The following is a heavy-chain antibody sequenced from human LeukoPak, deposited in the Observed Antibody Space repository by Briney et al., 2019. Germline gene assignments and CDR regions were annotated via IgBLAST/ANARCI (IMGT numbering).Heavy chain of an antibody. D-gene: IGHD4-11*01. J-gene: IGHJ6*02. CDR2: ISYDGSNK. CDR1: GFTFSSYG. CDR3: AKSLSSNSRYYGMDV. Sequence: GGSLRLSCAASGFTFSSYGMHGVRQAPGKGLEWVAVISYDGSNKYYADSVKGRFTISRDNSKNTLYLQMNSLRAEDTAVYYCAKSLSSNSRYYGMDVWGQGTTVTVSS. V-gene: IGHV3-30*18.